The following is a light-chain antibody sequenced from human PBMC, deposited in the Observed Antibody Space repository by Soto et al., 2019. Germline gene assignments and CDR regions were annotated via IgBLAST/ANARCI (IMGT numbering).Light chain of an antibody. CDR1: SSDVGGYNY. V-gene: IGLV2-8*01. J-gene: IGLJ2*01. Sequence: QSALTQPPSASGSPGQSVTISCTGTSSDVGGYNYVSWYQQHPGKAPKVMIYEVSKRPSGIPDRFSGSKSGNTASLTVSGLQAEDEADYYCSSYAGSSHLIFGGGTQLTVL. CDR3: SSYAGSSHLI. CDR2: EVS.